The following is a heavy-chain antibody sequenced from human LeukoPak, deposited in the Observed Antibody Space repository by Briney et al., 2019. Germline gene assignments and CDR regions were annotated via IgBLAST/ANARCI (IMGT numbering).Heavy chain of an antibody. Sequence: SETLSLTCAVSGGSISTRYYYWGWIRQPPGKGLEWIGTIHDSGSTYYSPSLKSQVTISVDTSNNQFSLKLSSVTARDTAVYYCASLYFYGSGSFPNYWGQGILVTVST. V-gene: IGHV4-39*01. CDR3: ASLYFYGSGSFPNY. J-gene: IGHJ4*02. CDR2: IHDSGST. CDR1: GGSISTRYYY. D-gene: IGHD3-10*01.